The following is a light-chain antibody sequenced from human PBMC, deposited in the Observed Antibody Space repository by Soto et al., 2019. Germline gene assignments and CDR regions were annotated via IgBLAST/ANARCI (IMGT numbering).Light chain of an antibody. CDR2: SNN. J-gene: IGLJ1*01. V-gene: IGLV1-44*01. CDR3: AAWDDSRNGYV. CDR1: SSYIGSNT. Sequence: QSVLTQPPSASGTPGQRVTLSCSGSSSYIGSNTVNWYQQLPGTAPKLLIYSNNQRPSGVPDRFSGSKSGTSASLAISGLQSEDEGDYYCAAWDDSRNGYVFGTGTKLTVL.